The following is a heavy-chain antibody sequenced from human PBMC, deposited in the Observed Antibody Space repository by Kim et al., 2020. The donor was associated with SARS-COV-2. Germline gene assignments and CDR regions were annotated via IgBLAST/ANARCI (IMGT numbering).Heavy chain of an antibody. CDR2: ISSSGSTI. Sequence: GGSLRLSCAASGFTFSSYEMNWVRQAPGKGLEWVSYISSSGSTIYYADSVKGRFTISRDNAKNSLYLQMNSLRAEDTAVYYCARVPNTVAGVIDYWGQGTLVTVSS. V-gene: IGHV3-48*03. J-gene: IGHJ4*02. CDR3: ARVPNTVAGVIDY. D-gene: IGHD6-19*01. CDR1: GFTFSSYE.